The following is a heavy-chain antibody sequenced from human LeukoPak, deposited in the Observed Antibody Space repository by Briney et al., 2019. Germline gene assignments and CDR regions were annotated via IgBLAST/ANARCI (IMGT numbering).Heavy chain of an antibody. CDR3: ARAPIGRDAFDI. Sequence: SETLSLTCTVSGGSISSYYWSWIRPPPGKGLEWIGYIYYSGITNYNPSLKSRVTISVDTSKNQFSVKLSSVTAADTAVYYCARAPIGRDAFDIWGQGTMVTVSS. J-gene: IGHJ3*02. V-gene: IGHV4-59*01. D-gene: IGHD3-10*01. CDR1: GGSISSYY. CDR2: IYYSGIT.